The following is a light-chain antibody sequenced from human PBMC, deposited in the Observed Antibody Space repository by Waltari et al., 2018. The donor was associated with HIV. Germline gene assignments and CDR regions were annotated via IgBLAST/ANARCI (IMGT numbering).Light chain of an antibody. J-gene: IGKJ2*01. V-gene: IGKV3-20*01. Sequence: TLSCRASQSVSSSYLAWYQVKPGQAPRLLVYGASSRAADIPDRFSGSGSGTDFTLTIRRLEAEDVAVYYCQQYGSTPRTFGQGTKLEIK. CDR1: QSVSSSY. CDR3: QQYGSTPRT. CDR2: GAS.